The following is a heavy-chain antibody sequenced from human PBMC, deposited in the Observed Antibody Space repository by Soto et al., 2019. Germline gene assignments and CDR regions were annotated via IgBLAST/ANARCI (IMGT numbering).Heavy chain of an antibody. CDR2: ISSGGSDA. J-gene: IGHJ3*02. CDR3: ARDISPYCTNGVCYLEFAFDI. Sequence: PGGSLRLSCVASGFSFGDYYMNWIRQTPGKGLEWVSYISSGGSDANYADSVKGRFTMSRDNAKNSLYLQMNSLRAEDTAVYYCARDISPYCTNGVCYLEFAFDIWGQGTMVTVSS. CDR1: GFSFGDYY. D-gene: IGHD2-8*01. V-gene: IGHV3-11*05.